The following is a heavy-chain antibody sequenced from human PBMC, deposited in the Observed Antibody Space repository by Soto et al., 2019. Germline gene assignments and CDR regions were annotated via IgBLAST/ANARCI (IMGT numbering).Heavy chain of an antibody. CDR1: GGSISSGDYY. J-gene: IGHJ3*02. V-gene: IGHV4-30-4*01. CDR2: IYYSGST. D-gene: IGHD4-4*01. CDR3: ARDPNDYSNRVGDDAFDI. Sequence: SETLSLTCTVSGGSISSGDYYWSWIRQPPGQGLEWIGYIYYSGSTYYNPSLKSRVTISVDTSKNQFSLKLSPVTAADTAVYYCARDPNDYSNRVGDDAFDIWGQGTMVTVSS.